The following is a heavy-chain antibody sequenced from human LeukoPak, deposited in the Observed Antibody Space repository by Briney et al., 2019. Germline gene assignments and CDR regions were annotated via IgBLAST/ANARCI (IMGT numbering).Heavy chain of an antibody. D-gene: IGHD2/OR15-2a*01. Sequence: PGGSLRLSCEPSGFTFSGSAMHWVRQASGKGLEGVGRIRSATDTAYAASVKGRFTISRDDSKNTAYLQMNSLKTEDTAVYYCTRLRHSNTDYYYYDGMDVWGQGTPVTVSS. J-gene: IGHJ6*02. CDR2: IRSATDT. V-gene: IGHV3-73*01. CDR3: TRLRHSNTDYYYYDGMDV. CDR1: GFTFSGSA.